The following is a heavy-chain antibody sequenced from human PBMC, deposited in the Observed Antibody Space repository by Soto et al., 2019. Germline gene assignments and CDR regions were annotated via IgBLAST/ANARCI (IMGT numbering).Heavy chain of an antibody. J-gene: IGHJ5*02. CDR2: IYYSGST. D-gene: IGHD3-3*01. V-gene: IGHV4-31*03. CDR3: ARWWSGSRQGFDP. CDR1: GGSISSGAYY. Sequence: QVQLQESGPGLVKPSQTLSLTCTVSGGSISSGAYYWSGIRQHPGKGLEWIGYIYYSGSTYYDPPLKSRVNRSVDTSKNQSSLKLSSVTAADTAVYYCARWWSGSRQGFDPWGQGTLVTVSS.